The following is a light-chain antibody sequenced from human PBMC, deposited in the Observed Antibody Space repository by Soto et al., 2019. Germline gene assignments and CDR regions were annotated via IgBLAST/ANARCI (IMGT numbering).Light chain of an antibody. CDR2: RND. V-gene: IGLV1-47*01. Sequence: QSVLTQPPSASGTPGQGVTISCSGSTSNIGSNHVNWYQHLPGTAPKLLIYRNDQRPSGVPDRFSGSKSGTSAFLAISGLRSEDEADYYCATCDDSLVFGGGTKLTVL. CDR3: ATCDDSLV. CDR1: TSNIGSNH. J-gene: IGLJ2*01.